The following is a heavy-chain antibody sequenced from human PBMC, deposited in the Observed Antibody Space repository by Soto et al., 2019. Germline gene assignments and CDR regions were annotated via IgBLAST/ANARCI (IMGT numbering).Heavy chain of an antibody. Sequence: ASVKVSCKASGYTFTSYDINWVRQATGQGLEWMGWMNPNSGNTGYAQKFQGRVTMTRNTSISTAYMEMSSLRSEDTAVYYCARALYYYYYMDVWGKGTTVTVSS. J-gene: IGHJ6*03. CDR1: GYTFTSYD. CDR2: MNPNSGNT. V-gene: IGHV1-8*01. CDR3: ARALYYYYYMDV.